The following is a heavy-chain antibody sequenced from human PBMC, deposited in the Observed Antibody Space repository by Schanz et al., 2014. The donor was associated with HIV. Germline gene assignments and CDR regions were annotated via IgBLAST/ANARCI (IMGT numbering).Heavy chain of an antibody. J-gene: IGHJ6*02. V-gene: IGHV3-33*03. CDR2: IGYDGNNK. Sequence: QVQLVESGGGVVQPGTSLRLSCAASGFSFSIFGMHWVRQAPGKGPEGVAIIGYDGNNKYYADSVKGRFTISRDNANNFVYLEMNGLRVEDTALYYCAKGIMGATEYYYGMDVWGQGTMVTVSS. D-gene: IGHD1-26*01. CDR1: GFSFSIFG. CDR3: AKGIMGATEYYYGMDV.